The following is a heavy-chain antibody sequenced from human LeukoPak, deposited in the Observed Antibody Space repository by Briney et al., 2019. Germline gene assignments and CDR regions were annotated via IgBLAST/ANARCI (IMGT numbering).Heavy chain of an antibody. CDR2: ISYDGSNK. V-gene: IGHV3-30*04. CDR3: ARDSSYYDTSDYFDY. CDR1: GFTFRSYT. Sequence: GGALRLSCAASGFTFRSYTMHSVRQAPGKGLEWVAVISYDGSNKYYADSVKGRFTISRDNYKSTLYMQMTSLRTEDTAVYYCARDSSYYDTSDYFDYWGQGTLVTVPS. J-gene: IGHJ4*02. D-gene: IGHD3-22*01.